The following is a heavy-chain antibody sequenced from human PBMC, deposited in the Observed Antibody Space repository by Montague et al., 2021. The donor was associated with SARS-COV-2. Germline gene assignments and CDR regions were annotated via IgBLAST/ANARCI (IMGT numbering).Heavy chain of an antibody. D-gene: IGHD6-13*01. CDR2: INHSGST. V-gene: IGHV4-34*01. CDR3: ARGGDSSRWYGRRNWFDP. J-gene: IGHJ5*02. Sequence: SETLSLTCAVYGGSFSGYYWSWIRQPPGKGLEWIGEINHSGSTNYNPSLKSRVTISVDTSKNQFSLKLSSVTAADTAGYYCARGGDSSRWYGRRNWFDPWAREPWSPSPQ. CDR1: GGSFSGYY.